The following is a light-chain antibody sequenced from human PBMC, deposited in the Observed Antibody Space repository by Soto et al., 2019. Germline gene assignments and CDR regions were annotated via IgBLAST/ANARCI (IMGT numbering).Light chain of an antibody. CDR1: QSVSSSY. J-gene: IGKJ1*01. CDR2: GAS. Sequence: EIVLTQSPGTLSLSPGERATLSCRASQSVSSSYLAWYQQKPGQAPRLLIYGASSRATGTPDRFSGSGSGTDFTLTISRLEPEDFAVYYCQQYGGSLTWTFGQGTKVDIK. CDR3: QQYGGSLTWT. V-gene: IGKV3-20*01.